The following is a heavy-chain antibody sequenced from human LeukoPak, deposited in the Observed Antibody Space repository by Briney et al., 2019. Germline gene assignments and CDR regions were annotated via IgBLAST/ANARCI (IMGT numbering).Heavy chain of an antibody. CDR1: GFTFSSYA. D-gene: IGHD2-2*01. CDR2: ISGSGGST. CDR3: AKADVDYCSSTSCYPMGGAFDI. Sequence: PGGSLRLSCAASGFTFSSYAMSWVRQAPGKGLEWVSAISGSGGSTYYADSVKGRFTISRDNSKNTLYLQMNSLRAEDTAVYYCAKADVDYCSSTSCYPMGGAFDIWGQGTMVTVSS. V-gene: IGHV3-23*01. J-gene: IGHJ3*02.